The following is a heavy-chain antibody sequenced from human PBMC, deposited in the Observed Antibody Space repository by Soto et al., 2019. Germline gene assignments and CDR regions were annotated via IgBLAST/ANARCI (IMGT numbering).Heavy chain of an antibody. Sequence: GVSLRLSCAASGFTFSNAWINWVRQAPGKGLEWVGRIKSKTDGGTTDYAAPVKGRFAISRDDSNNMVYLQMNSLKIEDTAVYYCTTDSYSTIIIVRFDYWGHGTLVTVSS. CDR3: TTDSYSTIIIVRFDY. CDR2: IKSKTDGGTT. CDR1: GFTFSNAW. D-gene: IGHD3-22*01. V-gene: IGHV3-15*07. J-gene: IGHJ4*01.